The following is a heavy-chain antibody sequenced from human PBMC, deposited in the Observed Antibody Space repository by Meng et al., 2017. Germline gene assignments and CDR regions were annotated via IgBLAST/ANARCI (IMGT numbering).Heavy chain of an antibody. CDR2: IYPGDSDT. CDR1: GYSFTSYW. Sequence: KVSCKGSGYSFTSYWIGWVRQMPGKGLEWMGIIYPGDSDTRYSPSFQGQVTISADKSISTAYLQWSSLKASDTAMYYCARLGGSYSDYYYYGMDVWGQGTMVTVSS. J-gene: IGHJ6*02. V-gene: IGHV5-51*01. D-gene: IGHD1-26*01. CDR3: ARLGGSYSDYYYYGMDV.